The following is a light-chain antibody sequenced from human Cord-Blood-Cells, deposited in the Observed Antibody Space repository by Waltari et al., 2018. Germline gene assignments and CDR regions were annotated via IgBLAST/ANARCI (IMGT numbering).Light chain of an antibody. CDR3: QTWGTGIHWV. V-gene: IGLV4-69*01. CDR2: LNSDGSH. Sequence: QLVLTQSPSASASLGASVKLTCTLSSGHSSYAIAWHQQQTGKGPRYLMKLNSDGSHSKGAGIPDRFSGSSSGAERYRTISSLQSEDEADYYCQTWGTGIHWVFGGGTKLTVL. CDR1: SGHSSYA. J-gene: IGLJ3*02.